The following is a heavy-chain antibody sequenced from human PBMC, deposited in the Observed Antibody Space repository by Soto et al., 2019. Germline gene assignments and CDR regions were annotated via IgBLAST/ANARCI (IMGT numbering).Heavy chain of an antibody. J-gene: IGHJ4*02. D-gene: IGHD1-1*01. CDR3: ARGSLGTSGPYFDY. Sequence: TSETLSLTCTVSGGSISSGGYYWSWIRQHPGKGLEWIGYIYYSGSTYYNPSLKSRVTISVDTSKNQFSLKLSSVTAADTAVYYCARGSLGTSGPYFDYWGQGTLVTVS. CDR2: IYYSGST. V-gene: IGHV4-31*03. CDR1: GGSISSGGYY.